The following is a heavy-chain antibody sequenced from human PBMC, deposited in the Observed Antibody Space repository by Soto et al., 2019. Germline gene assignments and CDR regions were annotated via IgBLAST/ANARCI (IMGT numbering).Heavy chain of an antibody. Sequence: EVQLVESGGGLVKPGGSLRLSCVASGFTFSRYSINWFRQAPGKGLEWVSSISSGGTTKSYANSVKGRFTISRDNAKNSLYLEMNSLRPEDTAVYYCARVAYWGQGTLVTVSS. CDR3: ARVAY. V-gene: IGHV3-21*06. CDR1: GFTFSRYS. J-gene: IGHJ4*02. CDR2: ISSGGTTK.